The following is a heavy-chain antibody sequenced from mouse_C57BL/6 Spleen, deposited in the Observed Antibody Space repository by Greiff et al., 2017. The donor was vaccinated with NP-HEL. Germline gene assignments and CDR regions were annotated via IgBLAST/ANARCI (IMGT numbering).Heavy chain of an antibody. D-gene: IGHD1-1*01. CDR2: IYPSDSET. CDR3: ARDGSSYLAMDY. Sequence: VQLQQPGAELVRPGSSVKLSCKASGYTFTSYWMDWVKQRPGQGLEWIGNIYPSDSETHYNQKFKDKATLTVDKSSSTAYMQLSSLTSEDSAVYYCARDGSSYLAMDYWGQGTSVTVSS. V-gene: IGHV1-61*01. CDR1: GYTFTSYW. J-gene: IGHJ4*01.